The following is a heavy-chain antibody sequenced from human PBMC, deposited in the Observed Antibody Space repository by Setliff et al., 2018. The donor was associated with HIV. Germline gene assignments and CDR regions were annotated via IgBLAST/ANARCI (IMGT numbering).Heavy chain of an antibody. CDR1: GYTFTSYG. CDR3: AREGIERYQYYNFWSGYYTPDY. V-gene: IGHV1-18*01. CDR2: ISAYNGNT. Sequence: ASVKVSCKASGYTFTSYGISWVRQAPGQGLEWMGWISAYNGNTNYAQKLQGRVTMTTDTSTSTAYMELRSLRSDDTAVYYCAREGIERYQYYNFWSGYYTPDYWGQGTLVTV. D-gene: IGHD3-3*01. J-gene: IGHJ4*02.